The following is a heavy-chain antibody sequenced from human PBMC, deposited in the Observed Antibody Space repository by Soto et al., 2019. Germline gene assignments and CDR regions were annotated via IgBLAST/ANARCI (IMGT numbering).Heavy chain of an antibody. D-gene: IGHD6-13*01. CDR2: ISSSSSYI. CDR1: GFTISSYS. CDR3: ARGHRGRSSWYLADNWFDP. Sequence: GGSLRLSCAASGFTISSYSMNWVRQAPGKGLEWVSSISSSSSYIYYADSVKGRFTISRDNAKNSLYLQMNSLRAEDTTVYYCARGHRGRSSWYLADNWFDPWGQGTLVTVSS. V-gene: IGHV3-21*01. J-gene: IGHJ5*02.